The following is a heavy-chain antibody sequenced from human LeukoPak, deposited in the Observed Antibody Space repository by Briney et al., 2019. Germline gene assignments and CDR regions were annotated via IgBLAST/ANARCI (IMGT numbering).Heavy chain of an antibody. CDR2: VDYTGIT. V-gene: IGHV4-39*01. Sequence: PSETLSLTCTVSGGSISSSGYYWGWIRQPPGKGLEWIGSVDYTGITSHSPSLKSRVTISVDTSKNQFSLKLSSVTAADTAVYYSARSYVVVVAATRLSVATPFDYWGQGTLVTVSS. CDR3: ARSYVVVVAATRLSVATPFDY. CDR1: GGSISSSGYY. J-gene: IGHJ4*02. D-gene: IGHD2-15*01.